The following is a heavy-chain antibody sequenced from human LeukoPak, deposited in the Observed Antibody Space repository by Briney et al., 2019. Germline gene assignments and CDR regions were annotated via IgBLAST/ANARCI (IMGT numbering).Heavy chain of an antibody. J-gene: IGHJ6*03. CDR2: IYYSGST. CDR3: ARAIYCSGGSCYLGKYYYYYMDV. CDR1: GGSISSGDYY. D-gene: IGHD2-15*01. Sequence: SETLSLTCTVSGGSISSGDYYRSWIRQPPGKGLEWIGYIYYSGSTYYNPSLKSRVTISVDTSKNQFSLKLSSVTAADTAVYYCARAIYCSGGSCYLGKYYYYYMDVWGEGTTVTVSS. V-gene: IGHV4-30-4*08.